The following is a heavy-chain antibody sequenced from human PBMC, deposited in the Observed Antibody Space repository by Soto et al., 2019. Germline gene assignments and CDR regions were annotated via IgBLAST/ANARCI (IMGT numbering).Heavy chain of an antibody. D-gene: IGHD5-12*01. CDR3: ASDPTPLRYYGMDV. Sequence: QVQLVQSGAEVKKPGSSVKVSCKASGGTFSSYAISWVRQAPGQGLEWMGGIIPIFGTANYAQKFQGRATISVDESMSTAYMVVSSLRSEDTAVYYGASDPTPLRYYGMDVWGQGNTVTVSS. V-gene: IGHV1-69*12. CDR1: GGTFSSYA. CDR2: IIPIFGTA. J-gene: IGHJ6*02.